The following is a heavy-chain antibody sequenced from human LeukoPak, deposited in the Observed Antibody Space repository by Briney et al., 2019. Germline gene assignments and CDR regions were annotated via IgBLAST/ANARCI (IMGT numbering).Heavy chain of an antibody. CDR2: IYHSGST. J-gene: IGHJ4*02. CDR3: ARAGYYYDSSGLFDY. D-gene: IGHD3-22*01. CDR1: GGSISSGGYS. Sequence: SETLSLTCAVSGGSISSGGYSWSWIRQPPGKGLEWIGYIYHSGSTYYNPSLKSRVTISVDRSKNQFSLKLSSVTAADTAVYYCARAGYYYDSSGLFDYWGQGIPVTVSS. V-gene: IGHV4-30-2*01.